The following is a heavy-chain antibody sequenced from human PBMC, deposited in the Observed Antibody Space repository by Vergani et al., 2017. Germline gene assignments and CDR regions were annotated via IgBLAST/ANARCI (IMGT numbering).Heavy chain of an antibody. Sequence: QVQLQQWGAGLLKPSETLSLTCAVYGGSFSGYYWSWIRQPPGKGLEWIGEINHSGSTNYNPSLKSRVTISVDTSKNQFSLKLSSVTAADTAVYYCARALGYGSSWPEHKKNDAFDIWGQGTMVTVSS. D-gene: IGHD6-13*01. CDR1: GGSFSGYY. CDR2: INHSGST. J-gene: IGHJ3*02. CDR3: ARALGYGSSWPEHKKNDAFDI. V-gene: IGHV4-34*01.